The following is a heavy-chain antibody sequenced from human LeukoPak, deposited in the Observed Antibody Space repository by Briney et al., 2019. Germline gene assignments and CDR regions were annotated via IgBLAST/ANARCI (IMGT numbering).Heavy chain of an antibody. CDR2: IIPILGIA. Sequence: GSSVNVSCKASGGTFSSYAISWVRQAPGQRLEWMGRIIPILGIANYAQKFQGRVTITADKSTSTAYMELSSLRSEDTAVYYCASLGQQLVEGDYWGQGTLVTVSS. CDR3: ASLGQQLVEGDY. CDR1: GGTFSSYA. J-gene: IGHJ4*02. D-gene: IGHD6-13*01. V-gene: IGHV1-69*04.